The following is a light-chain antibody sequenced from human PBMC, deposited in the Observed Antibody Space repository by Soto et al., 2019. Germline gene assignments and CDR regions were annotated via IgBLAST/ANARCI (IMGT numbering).Light chain of an antibody. CDR2: AAS. J-gene: IGKJ4*01. Sequence: DIQLTQSASFLSASVGDRVTSTCRASQGISSYLAWYQQKPGKAPKLLIYAASTLQSGVPSRFSGSGSGTEFTLTISSLQPEDFATYYCQQLNSYPLTFGGGTKADIK. V-gene: IGKV1-9*01. CDR1: QGISSY. CDR3: QQLNSYPLT.